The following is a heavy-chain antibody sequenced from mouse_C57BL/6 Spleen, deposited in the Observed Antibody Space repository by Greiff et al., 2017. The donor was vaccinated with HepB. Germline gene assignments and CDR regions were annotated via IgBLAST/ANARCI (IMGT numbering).Heavy chain of an antibody. CDR3: TRENWFYAMDY. V-gene: IGHV5-9-1*02. J-gene: IGHJ4*01. CDR2: ISSGGDYI. Sequence: EVKLQESGEGLVKPGGSLKLSCAASGFTFSSYAMSWVRQTPEKRLEWVAYISSGGDYIYYADTVKGRFTISRDNARNTLYLQMSSLKSEDTAMYYCTRENWFYAMDYWGQGTSVTVSS. CDR1: GFTFSSYA. D-gene: IGHD4-1*01.